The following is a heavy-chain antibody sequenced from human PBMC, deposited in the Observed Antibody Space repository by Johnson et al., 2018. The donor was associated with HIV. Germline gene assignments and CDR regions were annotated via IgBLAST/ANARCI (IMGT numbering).Heavy chain of an antibody. D-gene: IGHD6-19*01. CDR3: AKDLHPAGQWLAFDI. CDR1: GFTFSSYA. CDR2: IRDDGSDK. V-gene: IGHV3-30*02. Sequence: QMMLVESGGGVAQRGGSLRLSCAASGFTFSSYAMHWVRQAPGKGLEWVAFIRDDGSDKFYGDSVKGRFTISRDNSKNTVHWQMNSLRADDTALYYCAKDLHPAGQWLAFDIWGQGTMLTVSS. J-gene: IGHJ3*02.